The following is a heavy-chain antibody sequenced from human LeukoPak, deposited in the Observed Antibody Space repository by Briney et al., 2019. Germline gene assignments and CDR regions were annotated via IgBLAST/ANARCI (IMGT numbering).Heavy chain of an antibody. J-gene: IGHJ4*02. CDR3: AKGPYYYDSSGYPALFDY. CDR2: ISWDGGST. Sequence: GGSLRLSCAASGFTFGDYTMHWVRQAPGKGLEWVSLISWDGGSTYYADSVKGRFTISRDNSKNSLYLQMNSLRTEDTALYYCAKGPYYYDSSGYPALFDYWGQGTLVTVSS. D-gene: IGHD3-22*01. CDR1: GFTFGDYT. V-gene: IGHV3-43*01.